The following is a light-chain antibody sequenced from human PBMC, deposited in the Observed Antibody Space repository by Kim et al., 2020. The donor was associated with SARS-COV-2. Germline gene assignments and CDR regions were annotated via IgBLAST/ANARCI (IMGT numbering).Light chain of an antibody. CDR1: SSKVGNHY. J-gene: IGLJ3*02. CDR2: RDN. V-gene: IGLV1-47*01. Sequence: PGQRVTIACSGSSSKVGNHYVYWSQQVPGTAPRLLIYRDNQRPSGVPDGFSGSKSGTSASLAISGRRSEDEADYYCAAWDDNLSGLFGGGTKVTVL. CDR3: AAWDDNLSGL.